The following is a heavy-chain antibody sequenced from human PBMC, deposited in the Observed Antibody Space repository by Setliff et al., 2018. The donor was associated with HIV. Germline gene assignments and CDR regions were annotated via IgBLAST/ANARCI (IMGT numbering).Heavy chain of an antibody. CDR3: ARDGPRDGYDY. D-gene: IGHD5-12*01. V-gene: IGHV4-61*03. CDR1: GASVSSGGFY. Sequence: SETLSLTCTVSGASVSSGGFYWSWIRQPPGKGLEWIGYIYYTGSTYYNPSLNSRVTISVDTSKNHFSLKLRSVTAADTAVYYCARDGPRDGYDYWGQGTLVTVSS. CDR2: IYYTGST. J-gene: IGHJ4*02.